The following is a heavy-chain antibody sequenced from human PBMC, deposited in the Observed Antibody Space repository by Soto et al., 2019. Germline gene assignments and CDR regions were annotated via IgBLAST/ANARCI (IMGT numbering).Heavy chain of an antibody. Sequence: QVQLVQSGAEVKKPGSSVKVSCKASGGTFSNYPISWVRQAPGQGIEWMGGIIPIFGTLNYAQKFQGRVTITADESTGTAYMELSSLRSEDTAVYYCARGNHRWLQLWYFDLWGRGTLVTVSS. CDR1: GGTFSNYP. CDR3: ARGNHRWLQLWYFDL. V-gene: IGHV1-69*12. J-gene: IGHJ2*01. CDR2: IIPIFGTL. D-gene: IGHD5-12*01.